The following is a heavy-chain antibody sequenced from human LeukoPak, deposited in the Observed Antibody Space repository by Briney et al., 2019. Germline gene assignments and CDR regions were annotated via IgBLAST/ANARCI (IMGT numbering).Heavy chain of an antibody. CDR3: AKSNGYGLVDI. D-gene: IGHD3-10*01. Sequence: SETLSLTCTVSGGSINSYYWSWIRQPAGKGLEWIGRIYTSGNTKYNPSLKSRVTISLDTSRNQFSLKLNSVTAADTAVYYCAKSNGYGLVDIWGQGTMVTVSS. V-gene: IGHV4-4*07. CDR1: GGSINSYY. J-gene: IGHJ3*02. CDR2: IYTSGNT.